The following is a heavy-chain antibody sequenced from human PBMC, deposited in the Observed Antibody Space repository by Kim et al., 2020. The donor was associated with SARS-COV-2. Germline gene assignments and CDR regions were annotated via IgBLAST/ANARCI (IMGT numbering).Heavy chain of an antibody. CDR3: ARGGEVSRPSGSYGDC. V-gene: IGHV3-74*01. J-gene: IGHJ4*02. CDR1: GFTFSSHW. D-gene: IGHD1-26*01. CDR2: INSDETST. Sequence: GGSLRLSCAASGFTFSSHWMLWVRQAPGKGLVWVSRINSDETSTTYADSVKGRFTISRDNAKNTLYLQMNSLRAEDTAVYYCARGGEVSRPSGSYGDCWGQRTLVTVSS.